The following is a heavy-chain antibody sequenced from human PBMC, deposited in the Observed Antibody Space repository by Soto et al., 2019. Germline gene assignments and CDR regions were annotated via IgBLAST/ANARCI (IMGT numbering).Heavy chain of an antibody. Sequence: VSVKVSCKASGYTFTSYDINWVRQATGQGLEWMGWMNRGSGNTGYSQKFQGRVTMTRNTSISTAYMELSSLRSEDTAVYYCARGGLTPTGGIDXRRNGTRFTVS. J-gene: IGHJ6*04. CDR2: MNRGSGNT. CDR3: ARGGLTPTGGIDX. CDR1: GYTFTSYD. V-gene: IGHV1-8*01. D-gene: IGHD1-1*01.